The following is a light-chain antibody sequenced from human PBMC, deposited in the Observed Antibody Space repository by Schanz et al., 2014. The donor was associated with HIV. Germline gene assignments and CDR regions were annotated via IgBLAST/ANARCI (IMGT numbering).Light chain of an antibody. J-gene: IGLJ3*02. CDR1: SSNIGAGYD. CDR3: QSFDSSLNGVV. CDR2: DNT. Sequence: QSVLTQPPSVSGAPGQRVTISCTGSSSNIGAGYDVHWYQLLPGTAPKLLIFDNTHRPSGVPARFSGSKSGSSASLAISGLQAEDEADYFCQSFDSSLNGVVFGGGTKLTVL. V-gene: IGLV1-40*01.